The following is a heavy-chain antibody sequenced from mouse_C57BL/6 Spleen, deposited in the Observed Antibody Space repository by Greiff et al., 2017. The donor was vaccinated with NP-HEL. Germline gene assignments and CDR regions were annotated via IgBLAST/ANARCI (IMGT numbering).Heavy chain of an antibody. CDR2: INPGSGGT. D-gene: IGHD3-1*01. CDR1: GYAFTNYL. CDR3: SRKGLYYAMDY. V-gene: IGHV1-54*01. J-gene: IGHJ4*01. Sequence: QVQLQQSGAELVRPGTSVKVSCKASGYAFTNYLIEWVKQRPGQGLEWIGVINPGSGGTKYNEKFKGKGTLTADKSSSTAYMQLSSLTSEDSAVYFCSRKGLYYAMDYWGQGTSVTVSS.